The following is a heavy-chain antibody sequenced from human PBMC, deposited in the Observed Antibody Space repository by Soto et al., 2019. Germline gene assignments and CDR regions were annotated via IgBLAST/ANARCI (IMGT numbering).Heavy chain of an antibody. CDR3: AKDFPYCGGDCYNSFDF. CDR1: GFTFSSYA. D-gene: IGHD2-21*02. J-gene: IGHJ4*02. Sequence: PGGSLRLSCTASGFTFSSYAMSWVRQAPGKGLERVSAISGSGGSTYYADSVKGRFTISRDNSKNTLYLQMNSPRAEDTAVYYCAKDFPYCGGDCYNSFDFWGQGTLDTVSS. CDR2: ISGSGGST. V-gene: IGHV3-23*01.